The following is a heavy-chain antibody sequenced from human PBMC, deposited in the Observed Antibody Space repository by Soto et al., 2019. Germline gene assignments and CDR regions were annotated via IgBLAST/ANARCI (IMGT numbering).Heavy chain of an antibody. J-gene: IGHJ2*01. D-gene: IGHD2-8*01. CDR2: SRSKANGYPT. Sequence: EVQLVESGGGLVQPGGSLRLSCAVSGFTFSDHYMDWVRQAPGKGLEWVGRSRSKANGYPTEYAASVQGRFTISRDDSKNSRYLQMNSIKTEDTAVYYCARDMGIMGWYFDLWGRGTLVTVSS. CDR3: ARDMGIMGWYFDL. CDR1: GFTFSDHY. V-gene: IGHV3-72*01.